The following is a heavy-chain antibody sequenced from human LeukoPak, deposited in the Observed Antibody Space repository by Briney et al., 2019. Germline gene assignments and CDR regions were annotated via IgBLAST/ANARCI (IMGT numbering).Heavy chain of an antibody. V-gene: IGHV4-34*01. J-gene: IGHJ4*02. CDR2: INHSRST. CDR1: GGSFSGYY. Sequence: SETLSFTCAVYGGSFSGYYWGWIRQPPGKGLEGMGEINHSRSTNYNPSLKSRVTISVDTSKNQFSPTLTSGTAADTAVYYRARLTVWVGARLYPTIDDGGQGTLVTASS. D-gene: IGHD1-26*01. CDR3: ARLTVWVGARLYPTIDD.